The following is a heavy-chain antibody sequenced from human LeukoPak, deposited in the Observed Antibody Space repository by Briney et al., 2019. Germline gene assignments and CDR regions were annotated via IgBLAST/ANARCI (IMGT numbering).Heavy chain of an antibody. V-gene: IGHV3-30*02. CDR3: AKDHYDSSGYYEKYFDY. CDR1: GFTLFSSYD. D-gene: IGHD3-22*01. J-gene: IGHJ4*02. Sequence: GGSLRLSCAASGFTLFSSYDMHWVRQAPGKGLEWVAIIKYDGSDKYYIDSVKGLFTISRDNSKNTLYLQMNSLRAEDAAVYYCAKDHYDSSGYYEKYFDYWGQGTLVTVSS. CDR2: IKYDGSDK.